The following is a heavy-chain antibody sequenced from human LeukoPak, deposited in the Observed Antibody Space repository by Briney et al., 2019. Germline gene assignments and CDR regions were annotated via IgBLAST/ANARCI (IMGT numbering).Heavy chain of an antibody. Sequence: GSLRLSCAASGFTFSSYAMHWVRQAPGKGLEWVAVISYDGSNKYYADSVKGRFTISRDNSKNTLYLQMNSLRAEDTAVYYCARVSVGGFDYWGQGTLVTVSS. D-gene: IGHD5/OR15-5a*01. J-gene: IGHJ4*02. CDR1: GFTFSSYA. V-gene: IGHV3-30-3*01. CDR3: ARVSVGGFDY. CDR2: ISYDGSNK.